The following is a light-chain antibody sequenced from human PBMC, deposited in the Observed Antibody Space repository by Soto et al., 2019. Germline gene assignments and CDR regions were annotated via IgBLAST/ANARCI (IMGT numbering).Light chain of an antibody. CDR1: QGISRW. V-gene: IGKV1-5*03. Sequence: DIKMTQSPSTLSASVGDTVTITCRAGQGISRWLAWYQQKPGRAPNLLIYEASTLESGVPSRFSGSGSGTEFTLTISSLHPDDFATYYCHQYDTYSWTFGQGTKVEMK. J-gene: IGKJ1*01. CDR3: HQYDTYSWT. CDR2: EAS.